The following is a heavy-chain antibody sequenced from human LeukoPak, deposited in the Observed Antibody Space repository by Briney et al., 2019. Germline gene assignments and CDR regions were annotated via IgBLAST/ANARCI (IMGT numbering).Heavy chain of an antibody. CDR3: AKDMAVAAAAYYFDY. V-gene: IGHV3-23*01. D-gene: IGHD6-13*01. Sequence: PGGSLRLSCAASGFTFSSYGMSWVRQAPGKGLEWVSAISGSGGSTYYADSVKGRFTISRDNSKNTLYLQMNSLRAEDTAVYYCAKDMAVAAAAYYFDYWGQGTLVTVSS. J-gene: IGHJ4*02. CDR1: GFTFSSYG. CDR2: ISGSGGST.